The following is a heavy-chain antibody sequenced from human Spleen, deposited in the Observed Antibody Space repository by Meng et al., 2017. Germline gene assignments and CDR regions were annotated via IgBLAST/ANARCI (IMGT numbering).Heavy chain of an antibody. CDR1: DYSINSNYF. CDR2: IYYSGST. V-gene: IGHV4-38-2*02. D-gene: IGHD3-9*01. J-gene: IGHJ4*02. CDR3: ASRPKLRYFDWSGDY. Sequence: SETLSLTCTVSDYSINSNYFWGWIRQPPGKGLEWIGSIYYSGSTYYNPSLKSRVTISVDTSKNQFSLKLSSVTAADTAVYYCASRPKLRYFDWSGDYWGQGTLVTVSS.